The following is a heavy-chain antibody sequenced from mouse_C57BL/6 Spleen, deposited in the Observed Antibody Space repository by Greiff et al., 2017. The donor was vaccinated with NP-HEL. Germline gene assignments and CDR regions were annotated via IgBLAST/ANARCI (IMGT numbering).Heavy chain of an antibody. CDR2: IDPSDSYT. CDR3: ARAPFTTPYYFDY. CDR1: GYTFTSYW. D-gene: IGHD1-1*01. V-gene: IGHV1-69*01. J-gene: IGHJ2*01. Sequence: QVQLQQPGAELVMPGASVKLSCKASGYTFTSYWMHWVKQRPGQGLEWIGEIDPSDSYTNYNQKFKGKSTLTVDKSSSTAYMQLSSLTSEDSAVYYCARAPFTTPYYFDYWGQGTTLTVSS.